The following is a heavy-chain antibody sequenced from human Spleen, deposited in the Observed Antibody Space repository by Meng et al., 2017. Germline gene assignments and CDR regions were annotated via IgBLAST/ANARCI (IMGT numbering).Heavy chain of an antibody. Sequence: SVKVSCKAPGGIFSNYVIGWVRQAPGQGLEWMGGINAVFGTTNYAQKFQDRVTITSDESTSKVYMGLTRLTSEDTAVYFGAGKAGNCISTTCYSLDYWGQGTLVTVSS. CDR1: GGIFSNYV. D-gene: IGHD2-2*01. CDR3: AGKAGNCISTTCYSLDY. CDR2: INAVFGTT. V-gene: IGHV1-69*13. J-gene: IGHJ4*02.